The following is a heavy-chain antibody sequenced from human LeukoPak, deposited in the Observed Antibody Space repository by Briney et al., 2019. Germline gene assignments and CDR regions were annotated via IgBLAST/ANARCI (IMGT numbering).Heavy chain of an antibody. Sequence: ASVKVSCKVSGYTLTELSMHWVRQAPGQGLEWMGIINPSGGSTSYAQKFQGRVTMTRDTSTSTVYMELSSLRSEDTAVYYCARTRSGQLDYWGQGTLVTVSS. J-gene: IGHJ4*02. V-gene: IGHV1-46*01. CDR3: ARTRSGQLDY. CDR1: GYTLTELS. D-gene: IGHD2-15*01. CDR2: INPSGGST.